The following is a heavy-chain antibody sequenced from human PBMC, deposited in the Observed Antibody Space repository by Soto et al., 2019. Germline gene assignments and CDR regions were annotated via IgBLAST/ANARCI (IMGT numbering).Heavy chain of an antibody. V-gene: IGHV3-48*02. CDR3: ARDLPNFYYYGMDV. J-gene: IGHJ6*02. CDR2: ISKSSTTI. CDR1: GFTLSTYS. Sequence: SLRLSRIASGFTLSTYSMTWVRQAPGKGLEWLSYISKSSTTINYADSVKGRFTISRDNAKNSVYLEMRSLRDEDSAVYYCARDLPNFYYYGMDVWGQGTTVTVSS.